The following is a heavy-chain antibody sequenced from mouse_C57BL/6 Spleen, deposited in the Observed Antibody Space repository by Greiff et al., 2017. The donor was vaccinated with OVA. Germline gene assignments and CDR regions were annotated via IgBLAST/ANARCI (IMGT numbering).Heavy chain of an antibody. Sequence: VQLKESGGGLVQPGGSMKLSCAASGFTFSDAWMDWVRQSPEKGLEWVAEIRNKANNHATYYAESVKGRFTISRDDSKSSVYLQMNSLRAEDTGIYYCTRRCYDYYYYAMDYWGQGTSVTVSS. D-gene: IGHD2-4*01. CDR3: TRRCYDYYYYAMDY. CDR1: GFTFSDAW. CDR2: IRNKANNHAT. J-gene: IGHJ4*01. V-gene: IGHV6-6*01.